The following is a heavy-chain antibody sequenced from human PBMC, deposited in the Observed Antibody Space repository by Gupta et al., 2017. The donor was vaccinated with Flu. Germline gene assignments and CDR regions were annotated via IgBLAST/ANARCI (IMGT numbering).Heavy chain of an antibody. V-gene: IGHV3-21*02. CDR1: GLLFGTYC. D-gene: IGHD3-22*01. Sequence: EVQMVESGGGLVKPGESLSCYCAASGLLFGTYCSRWVRQAPGKGLEWGSSISSSCSYIYYTVSVKGRFTISRDNANNSLSLQLKSLRADDTAVYYCVRHFSDRYAFDVLGQGTMVTVFS. CDR3: VRHFSDRYAFDV. CDR2: ISSSCSYI. J-gene: IGHJ3*01.